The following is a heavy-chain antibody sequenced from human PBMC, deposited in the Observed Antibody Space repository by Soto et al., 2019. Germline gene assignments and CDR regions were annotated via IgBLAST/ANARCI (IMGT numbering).Heavy chain of an antibody. CDR1: GFTFSRFA. CDR2: ISHDGKNE. Sequence: VQLVESGGGVVQPGKSLRLSCAASGFTFSRFAMHWVRQAPGRGLEWVAVISHDGKNEYYADSVKGRFTISRDNSKNTLQLQMNSLGSEDMAVYYCTKGRPWVLPAAYLCDYWGQGALVTLAS. D-gene: IGHD1-26*01. CDR3: TKGRPWVLPAAYLCDY. V-gene: IGHV3-30*18. J-gene: IGHJ4*02.